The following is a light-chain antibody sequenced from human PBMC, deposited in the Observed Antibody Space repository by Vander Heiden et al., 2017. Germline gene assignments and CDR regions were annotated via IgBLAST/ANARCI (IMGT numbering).Light chain of an antibody. CDR1: QSLKHNDGNTY. CDR2: KAS. CDR3: MQATRWPLT. Sequence: VMTQSPPSLPVTLGQAASISCTPSQSLKHNDGNTYVKWLQKRPGQSPLRIIYKASSRASGVADSCGGGGAGNDFTLRISRVEAEDVGVYCWMQATRWPLTFGGGTKVEIK. J-gene: IGKJ4*01. V-gene: IGKV2-30*02.